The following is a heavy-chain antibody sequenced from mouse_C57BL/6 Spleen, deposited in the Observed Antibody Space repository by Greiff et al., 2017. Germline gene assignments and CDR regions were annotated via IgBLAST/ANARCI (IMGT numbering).Heavy chain of an antibody. CDR1: GFSLTSYG. CDR3: ARRNYSNYFDY. V-gene: IGHV2-2*01. D-gene: IGHD2-5*01. J-gene: IGHJ2*01. CDR2: IWGGGST. Sequence: VKLMESGPGLVQPSQSLSITCTVSGFSLTSYGVHWVRQSPGKGLEWLGVIWGGGSTDYNAAFISRLSSSKDNSKSQVFFKKNSLQADDTAIYYCARRNYSNYFDYWGQGTTLTVSS.